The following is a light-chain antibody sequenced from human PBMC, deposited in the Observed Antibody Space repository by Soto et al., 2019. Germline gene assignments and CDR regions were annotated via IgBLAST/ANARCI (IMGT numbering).Light chain of an antibody. Sequence: EIVLTQSPATLSLSPGERATLSCRASQSFSNFLAWYQQKPGQAPRRLIYDASIRATGIPARFSGSGSGTDFTLTISSLEPEDFTTYYCQQSYSTPPSFGQGTQVEIK. CDR2: DAS. CDR1: QSFSNF. J-gene: IGKJ1*01. CDR3: QQSYSTPPS. V-gene: IGKV3-11*01.